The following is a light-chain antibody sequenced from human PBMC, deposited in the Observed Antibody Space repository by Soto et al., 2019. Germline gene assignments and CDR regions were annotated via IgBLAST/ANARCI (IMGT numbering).Light chain of an antibody. CDR1: PSISSS. CDR2: GAS. Sequence: VVMTQSQATLPVSPGDTATLSCSASPSISSSLAWYQQQPGQPPRLLIYGASTTATGVPARFRGSGSVTEFTLTISRLQSEAFAVYYCQQYYNWRPRFGQGTKVDIK. V-gene: IGKV3-15*01. CDR3: QQYYNWRPR. J-gene: IGKJ1*01.